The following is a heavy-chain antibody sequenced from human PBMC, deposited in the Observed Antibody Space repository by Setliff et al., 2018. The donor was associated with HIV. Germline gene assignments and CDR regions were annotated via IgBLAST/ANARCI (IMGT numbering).Heavy chain of an antibody. CDR3: AREGHVATPGSSEFDP. D-gene: IGHD6-13*01. CDR2: VNPRGGKA. J-gene: IGHJ5*02. V-gene: IGHV1-46*01. CDR1: GYCFSSYY. Sequence: GASVKVSCKASGYCFSSYYVHWVRQAPGQGLEWMGIVNPRGGKANYAQRFHGRLTVTTDTSTSTVYMELRLLTSDDTAIYYCAREGHVATPGSSEFDPWGQGTLVTVSS.